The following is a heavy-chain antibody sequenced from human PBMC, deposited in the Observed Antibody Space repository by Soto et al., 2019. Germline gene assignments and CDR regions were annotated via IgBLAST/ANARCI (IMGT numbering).Heavy chain of an antibody. D-gene: IGHD3-9*01. CDR1: GYSFTSYW. CDR2: IDPSDSYT. CDR3: ARAALTGSPHYGMDV. J-gene: IGHJ6*02. Sequence: PGESLKISCKGSGYSFTSYWISWVRQMPGKGLEWMGRIDPSDSYTNYSPSFQGHVTISADKSISTAYLQWSSLKASDTAMYYCARAALTGSPHYGMDVWGQGTTVTVSS. V-gene: IGHV5-10-1*01.